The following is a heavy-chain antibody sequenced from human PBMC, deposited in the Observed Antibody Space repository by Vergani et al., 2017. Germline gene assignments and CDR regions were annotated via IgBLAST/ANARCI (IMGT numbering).Heavy chain of an antibody. Sequence: EVQLVESGGVVVQPGGSLRLSCAASGFTFDDYTMHWVRQAPGKGLEWVSLISWDGGSTYYADSGKGRFTISRDNSKNSLYLQMNSLRTEDNALYYCAKGMTYSSSWPYYYYGMDVWGQGTTVTVSS. D-gene: IGHD6-13*01. J-gene: IGHJ6*02. CDR1: GFTFDDYT. V-gene: IGHV3-43*01. CDR3: AKGMTYSSSWPYYYYGMDV. CDR2: ISWDGGST.